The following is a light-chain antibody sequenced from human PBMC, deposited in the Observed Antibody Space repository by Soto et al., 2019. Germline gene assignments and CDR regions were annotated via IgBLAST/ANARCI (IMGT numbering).Light chain of an antibody. CDR1: QSLLHSNGYNY. Sequence: EIVMTQSPLSLPVTPGEPASISCRSSQSLLHSNGYNYLDWYLQKPGQSPQLLIYLGSNRASGVTDRLSGSGSGKDFTLKIRRVEAEDVGVSYCRHGLQPPWTSGPGTKVAIK. V-gene: IGKV2-28*01. J-gene: IGKJ1*01. CDR2: LGS. CDR3: RHGLQPPWT.